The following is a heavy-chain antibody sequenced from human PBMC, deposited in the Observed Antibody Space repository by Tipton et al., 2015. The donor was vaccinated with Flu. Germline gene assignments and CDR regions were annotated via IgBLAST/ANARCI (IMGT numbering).Heavy chain of an antibody. D-gene: IGHD2-15*01. CDR3: VRDARVSGDY. V-gene: IGHV1-2*06. CDR1: GYTFTGYY. CDR2: IDPKNGGT. J-gene: IGHJ4*02. Sequence: QLVQSGAEVKKPGASVKVSCKTSGYTFTGYYMHWVRQAPGQGLEWMGRIDPKNGGTNFPQRFRGRVTMTSDTSISTAYMELSSPNSDDTAVYYCVRDARVSGDYWGQGTLVTVSS.